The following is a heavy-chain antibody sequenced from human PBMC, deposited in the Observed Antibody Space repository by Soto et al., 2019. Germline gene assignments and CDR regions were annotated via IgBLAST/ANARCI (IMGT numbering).Heavy chain of an antibody. V-gene: IGHV4-39*01. D-gene: IGHD4-17*01. CDR3: ARRGGGDSLFDS. CDR1: GDSFSTSNYY. CDR2: IFYGGGTGVT. Sequence: QLHLQESGPGLVKPSETLSLTCTVSGDSFSTSNYYWGWIRQPPGKGLEWIGNIFYGGGTGVTYCNPSLKGRVMISVDTSENQFSLKLRSITAADTAFYFCARRGGGDSLFDSWGQGKLVTVSS. J-gene: IGHJ4*02.